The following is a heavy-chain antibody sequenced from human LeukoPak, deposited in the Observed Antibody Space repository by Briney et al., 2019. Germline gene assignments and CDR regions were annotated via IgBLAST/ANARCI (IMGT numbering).Heavy chain of an antibody. Sequence: SETLSLTCTVSGGSISSSSYYWGWIRQPPGKGLEWIGSIYYSGSTYYNPSLKSRVTISVDTSKNQLSLKLSSVTAADTAVYYCARDFVVTGTTDNWFDPWGQGTLVTVSS. V-gene: IGHV4-39*07. CDR1: GGSISSSSYY. CDR3: ARDFVVTGTTDNWFDP. D-gene: IGHD1-7*01. J-gene: IGHJ5*02. CDR2: IYYSGST.